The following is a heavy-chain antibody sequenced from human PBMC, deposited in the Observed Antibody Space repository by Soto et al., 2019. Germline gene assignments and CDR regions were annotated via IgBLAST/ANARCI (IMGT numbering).Heavy chain of an antibody. J-gene: IGHJ4*02. V-gene: IGHV3-30-3*01. CDR3: ARVSSWSAGDY. Sequence: GGSLRLSCAASGFTFSSYAMHWVRQAPGKGLEWVAVISYDGSNKYYADSVKGRFTISRDNPNNTLSMQMNSLRAEDTAVYYCARVSSWSAGDYWGQGTLVTVSS. D-gene: IGHD6-13*01. CDR2: ISYDGSNK. CDR1: GFTFSSYA.